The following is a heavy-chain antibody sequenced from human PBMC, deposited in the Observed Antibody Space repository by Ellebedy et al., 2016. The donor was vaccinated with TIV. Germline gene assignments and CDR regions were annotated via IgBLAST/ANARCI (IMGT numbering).Heavy chain of an antibody. CDR2: VSYDGSNE. Sequence: GGSLRLXCAASGFTFSTSTMHWVRQAPTMGLEWVAAVSYDGSNEYYADSVKGRFTISRDNSKNTSYLQMNSLRPGDTAVYYCATARWELLGWGQGTLVTVSS. D-gene: IGHD1-26*01. V-gene: IGHV3-30-3*01. J-gene: IGHJ4*02. CDR3: ATARWELLG. CDR1: GFTFSTST.